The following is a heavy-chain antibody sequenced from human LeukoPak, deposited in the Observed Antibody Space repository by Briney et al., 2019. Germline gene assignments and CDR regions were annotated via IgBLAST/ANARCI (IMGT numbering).Heavy chain of an antibody. CDR2: ISYDGSNK. CDR3: AKVLYYYDSSGNDAFDI. J-gene: IGHJ3*02. Sequence: GGSLRLSCAASGFTFSSYGMHWVRQAPGKGLEWVAVISYDGSNKYYADSVKGRFTISRDNSKNTLYLQMNSLRAEDTAVYYCAKVLYYYDSSGNDAFDIWGQGTMVTVSS. D-gene: IGHD3-22*01. V-gene: IGHV3-30*18. CDR1: GFTFSSYG.